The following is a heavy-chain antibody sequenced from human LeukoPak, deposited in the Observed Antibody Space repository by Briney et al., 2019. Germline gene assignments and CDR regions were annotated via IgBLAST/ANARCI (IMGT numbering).Heavy chain of an antibody. Sequence: ASVKVSCKASGYTFTSYYMHWVRQAPGQGLEWMGIINPSGGSTSYAQKFQGRVTMTRDTSTSTVYMELSSLRSEDTAVYYCARGDIVVVVAATPSPFDPWGQGTLVTVSS. CDR1: GYTFTSYY. V-gene: IGHV1-46*01. J-gene: IGHJ5*02. CDR3: ARGDIVVVVAATPSPFDP. CDR2: INPSGGST. D-gene: IGHD2-15*01.